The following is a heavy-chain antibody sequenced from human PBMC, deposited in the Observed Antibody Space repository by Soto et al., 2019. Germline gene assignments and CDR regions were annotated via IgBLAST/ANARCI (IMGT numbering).Heavy chain of an antibody. CDR1: GRTFSSYA. D-gene: IGHD6-13*01. Sequence: ATSKAPGRTFSSYAISRVRQAPGQGLEWMGWISAYNGNTNYAQKLQCRCTMTTDTTTSTAHREHRSLRTDDTAADYCERDGGRAAARYFG. J-gene: IGHJ4*01. V-gene: IGHV1-18*01. CDR3: ERDGGRAAARYFG. CDR2: ISAYNGNT.